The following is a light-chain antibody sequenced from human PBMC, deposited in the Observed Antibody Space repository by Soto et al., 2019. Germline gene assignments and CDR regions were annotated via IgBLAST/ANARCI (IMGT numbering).Light chain of an antibody. CDR1: QSVTSNY. V-gene: IGKV3-20*01. Sequence: EIVLTQSPGTLSLSPGERATLSCRASQSVTSNYLAWYQQKPGQAPGLLIYGASSRATGIPDRFSGSGSGTDFTLTINSLQPEDSATYFCQQADNVLITFGPGTRVDV. CDR2: GAS. J-gene: IGKJ3*01. CDR3: QQADNVLIT.